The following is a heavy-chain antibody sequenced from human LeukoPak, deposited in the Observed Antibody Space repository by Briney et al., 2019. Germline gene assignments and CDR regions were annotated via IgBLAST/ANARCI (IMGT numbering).Heavy chain of an antibody. J-gene: IGHJ4*02. CDR2: IYSGGST. CDR1: GFTVSSNY. Sequence: GGSLRLSCAASGFTVSSNYMSWVRQAPGKGLEWVSVIYSGGSTYYADSVKGRFTISRDNSKNTLYLQMNSLRAEDTAVYYCARDEAGYDSSGFYHWGQGTLVTVSS. CDR3: ARDEAGYDSSGFYH. D-gene: IGHD3-22*01. V-gene: IGHV3-53*01.